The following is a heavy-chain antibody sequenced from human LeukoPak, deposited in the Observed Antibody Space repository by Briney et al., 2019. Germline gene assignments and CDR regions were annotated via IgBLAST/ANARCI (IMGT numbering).Heavy chain of an antibody. J-gene: IGHJ6*03. D-gene: IGHD2-2*02. CDR1: GFTFSSYG. CDR3: AKDRLSSTSCYTECDYYMDI. V-gene: IGHV3-30*02. CDR2: IRYDGSNK. Sequence: GGSLRLSCAASGFTFSSYGMHWVRQAPGKGLEWVAFIRYDGSNKYYADSVKGRFTISRDNSKNTLYLQMNSLRAEDTAVYYCAKDRLSSTSCYTECDYYMDIWGKGTTVTVSS.